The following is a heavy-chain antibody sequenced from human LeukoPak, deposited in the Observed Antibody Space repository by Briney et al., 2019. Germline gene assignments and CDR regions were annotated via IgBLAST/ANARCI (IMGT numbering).Heavy chain of an antibody. J-gene: IGHJ6*03. V-gene: IGHV3-21*01. CDR3: ARDFRGYSMDV. CDR1: GFTFSSYS. Sequence: GGSLRLSCAASGFTFSSYSMNWVRQAPGKGLEWVSTITSSSRYIYYSDSVKGRFTISRDNANNSLFLQMNSLRVDDTAVYYCARDFRGYSMDVWGKGTTVTISS. CDR2: ITSSSRYI. D-gene: IGHD3-10*01.